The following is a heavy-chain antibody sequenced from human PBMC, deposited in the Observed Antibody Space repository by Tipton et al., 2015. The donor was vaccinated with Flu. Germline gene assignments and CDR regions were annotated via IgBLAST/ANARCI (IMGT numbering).Heavy chain of an antibody. Sequence: TLSLTCTVSGGSISSSSYYWSWIRQPAGKGLEWIGRVYSSGSTNYSPSFKSRVTMSIDTSKNQFSLKLNSVTAADTAVYYCARGSGSGTYVIFDYWGQGTQVTVSS. D-gene: IGHD3-10*01. CDR2: VYSSGST. CDR3: ARGSGSGTYVIFDY. V-gene: IGHV4-61*02. CDR1: GGSISSSSYY. J-gene: IGHJ4*02.